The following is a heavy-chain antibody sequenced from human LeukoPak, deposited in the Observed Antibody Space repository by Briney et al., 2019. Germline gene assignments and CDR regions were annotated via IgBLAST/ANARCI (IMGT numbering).Heavy chain of an antibody. D-gene: IGHD3-3*01. J-gene: IGHJ5*02. V-gene: IGHV1-2*02. Sequence: ASVKVSCKASGYTFTRYYMHWVRQAPGQGLEWMGWINPNSGGTNYAQKFQGRVTMTRDTSISTAYMELSRLRSDDTAVYYCARDSSGYYDFWSGSNWFDPWGQGTLVTVSS. CDR2: INPNSGGT. CDR1: GYTFTRYY. CDR3: ARDSSGYYDFWSGSNWFDP.